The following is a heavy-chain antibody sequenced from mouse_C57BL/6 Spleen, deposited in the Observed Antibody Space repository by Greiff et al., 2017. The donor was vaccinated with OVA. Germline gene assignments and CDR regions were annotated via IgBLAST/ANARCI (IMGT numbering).Heavy chain of an antibody. Sequence: QVQLQQPGAELVKPGASVKLSCKASGYTFTSYWMHWVKQRPGQGLEWIGMIHPNSGSTNYNEKFKSKATLTVDKSSSTASMQLSSLTSEDSAVYYCAGHYYGSSYDEFADWGQGTLVTVSA. CDR1: GYTFTSYW. V-gene: IGHV1-64*01. J-gene: IGHJ3*01. CDR3: AGHYYGSSYDEFAD. CDR2: IHPNSGST. D-gene: IGHD1-1*01.